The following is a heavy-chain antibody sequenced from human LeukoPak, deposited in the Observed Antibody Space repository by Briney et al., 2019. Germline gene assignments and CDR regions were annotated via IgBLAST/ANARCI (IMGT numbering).Heavy chain of an antibody. V-gene: IGHV6-1*01. CDR3: ARGGHAAFDY. CDR1: GDSVSSNCAA. D-gene: IGHD3-16*01. J-gene: IGHJ4*02. Sequence: SQTLSLTCAISGDSVSSNCAAWNWIRQSPSRGLEWLGRTYYRSKWYTDYAISVKSRMTINPDTSKNQFSLQLNSVTPEDTAMYYCARGGHAAFDYWGQGTLVTVSS. CDR2: TYYRSKWYT.